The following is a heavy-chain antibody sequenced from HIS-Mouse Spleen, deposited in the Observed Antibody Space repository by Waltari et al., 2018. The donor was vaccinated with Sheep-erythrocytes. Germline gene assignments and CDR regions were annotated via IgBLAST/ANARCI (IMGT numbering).Heavy chain of an antibody. J-gene: IGHJ2*01. CDR1: GGSISSGGYY. D-gene: IGHD5-12*01. V-gene: IGHV4-31*03. Sequence: QVQLQESGPGLVKPSQTLSLTCTVSGGSISSGGYYWSWIRQHPGKGLEWIGYIYYSGRTSYNPSLKSRVTISVDTSKNQFSLKLSSVTAADTAVYYCARGATTHWYFDLWGRGTLVTVSS. CDR3: ARGATTHWYFDL. CDR2: IYYSGRT.